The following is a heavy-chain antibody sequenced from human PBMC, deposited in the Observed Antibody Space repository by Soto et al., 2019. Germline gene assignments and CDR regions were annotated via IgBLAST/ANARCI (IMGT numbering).Heavy chain of an antibody. J-gene: IGHJ4*02. V-gene: IGHV4-59*01. D-gene: IGHD6-19*01. Sequence: QVQLQESGPGLVKPSETLSLTCTVSGGSISSYYWSWIRQPPGKGLEWIGYIYYSGGTNYNPSLKSRDTISVDTSKNQFSLKLSSVTAADTAVYYCASSAVAGPRTFDYWGQGTLVTVSS. CDR3: ASSAVAGPRTFDY. CDR2: IYYSGGT. CDR1: GGSISSYY.